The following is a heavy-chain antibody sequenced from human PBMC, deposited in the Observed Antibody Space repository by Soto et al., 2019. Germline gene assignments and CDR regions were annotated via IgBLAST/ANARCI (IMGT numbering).Heavy chain of an antibody. Sequence: ASVKVSCKASGGTFSSYAISWVRQAPGQGLEWMGGIIPIFGTANYAQKFQGRVTITADESTSTAYMELSSLRSEDTAVYYCARASPLGPVTTTLYGMDVWGQGXTVTVSS. V-gene: IGHV1-69*13. CDR1: GGTFSSYA. CDR2: IIPIFGTA. J-gene: IGHJ6*02. CDR3: ARASPLGPVTTTLYGMDV. D-gene: IGHD4-17*01.